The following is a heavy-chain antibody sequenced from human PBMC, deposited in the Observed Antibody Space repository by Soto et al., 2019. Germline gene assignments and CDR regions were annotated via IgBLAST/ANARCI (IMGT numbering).Heavy chain of an antibody. Sequence: QVQLQESGPGLVKPSETLSLTCTVSGGSISSYHWSWIRQPAGKGLEYIGRIYSSGSTNYNPSLKSRVTMSVDTSKNQFSLKLTSVTGADTAVYYCARGHGDYVDSWGQGTLVTVSS. CDR2: IYSSGST. J-gene: IGHJ4*02. V-gene: IGHV4-4*07. CDR3: ARGHGDYVDS. D-gene: IGHD4-17*01. CDR1: GGSISSYH.